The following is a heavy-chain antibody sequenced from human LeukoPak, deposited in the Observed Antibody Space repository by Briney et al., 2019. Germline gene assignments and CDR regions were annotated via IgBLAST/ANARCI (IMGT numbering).Heavy chain of an antibody. CDR3: ARIYCSSTSCYASDY. D-gene: IGHD2-2*01. CDR1: GYTFTSYG. V-gene: IGHV1-18*04. CDR2: ISAYNGNT. Sequence: EASVKVSCKASGYTFTSYGISWVRQAPGQGLEWMGWISAYNGNTNYAQKLQGRVTMTTDTSTNTAYMELRSLRSDDTAVYYCARIYCSSTSCYASDYWGQGTLVTVSS. J-gene: IGHJ4*02.